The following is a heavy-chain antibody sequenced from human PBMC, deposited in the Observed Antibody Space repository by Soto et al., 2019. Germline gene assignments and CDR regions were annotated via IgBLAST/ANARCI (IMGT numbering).Heavy chain of an antibody. CDR2: ISGSGGST. D-gene: IGHD3-10*01. Sequence: EVQLLESGGGLVQPGGSPRLSCAASGFTFSSYAMSWVRQAPGKGLEWVSAISGSGGSTYYADSVKGRFTISRDNSKNTLYLQMNSLRAEDTAVYYCATGRGVNFYYGMDVWGQGTTVTVSS. CDR3: ATGRGVNFYYGMDV. J-gene: IGHJ6*02. CDR1: GFTFSSYA. V-gene: IGHV3-23*01.